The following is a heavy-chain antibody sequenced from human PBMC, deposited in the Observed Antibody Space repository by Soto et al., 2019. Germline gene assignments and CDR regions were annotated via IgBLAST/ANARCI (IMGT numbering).Heavy chain of an antibody. D-gene: IGHD7-27*01. CDR2: FDPEDGET. CDR1: GYTLTELS. J-gene: IGHJ5*02. Sequence: ASVKVSCKVSGYTLTELSMHWVRQAPGKGLEWMGGFDPEDGETIYAQKFQGRVTMTEDTSTDTAYMEQSSLRSEDTAVYYCATLGYFANNWFDPWGQGTLVTVSS. V-gene: IGHV1-24*01. CDR3: ATLGYFANNWFDP.